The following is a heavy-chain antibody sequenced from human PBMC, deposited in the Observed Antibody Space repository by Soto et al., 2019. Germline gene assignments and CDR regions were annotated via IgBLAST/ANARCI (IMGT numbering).Heavy chain of an antibody. V-gene: IGHV4-39*01. Sequence: PSETLSLTCTVSGGSISSSSYYWGWIRQPPGKGLEWIGSIYYSGSTYYNPSLKSRVTISVDTSKNQFSLKLSSVTAADTAVYYCARTVRDGYNWVYFDYWGQGTLVTVSS. CDR1: GGSISSSSYY. J-gene: IGHJ4*02. CDR3: ARTVRDGYNWVYFDY. CDR2: IYYSGST. D-gene: IGHD5-12*01.